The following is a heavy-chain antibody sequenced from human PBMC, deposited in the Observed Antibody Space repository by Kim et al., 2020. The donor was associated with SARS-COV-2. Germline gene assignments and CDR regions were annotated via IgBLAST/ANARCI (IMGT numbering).Heavy chain of an antibody. CDR1: GGTFSSYA. J-gene: IGHJ6*03. CDR3: ARNDYSNYDYYYYMDV. V-gene: IGHV1-69*04. Sequence: SVKVSCKASGGTFSSYAISWVRQAPGQGLEWMGRIIPILGIANYAQKFQGRVTITADKSTSTAYMELSSLRSEDTAVYYCARNDYSNYDYYYYMDVWGKGTTVTVSS. CDR2: IIPILGIA. D-gene: IGHD4-4*01.